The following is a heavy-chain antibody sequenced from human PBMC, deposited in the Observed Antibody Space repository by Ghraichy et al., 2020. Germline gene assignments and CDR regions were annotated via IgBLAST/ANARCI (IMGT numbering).Heavy chain of an antibody. CDR2: ISGSGGST. J-gene: IGHJ4*02. Sequence: GESLNISCAASGFTFSSYAMSWVRQAPGKGLEWVSAISGSGGSTYYADSVKGRFTISRDNSKNTLYLQMNSLRAEDTAVYYCAKDLKTRMISRDGYNNWGQGTLVTVSS. CDR3: AKDLKTRMISRDGYNN. V-gene: IGHV3-23*01. CDR1: GFTFSSYA. D-gene: IGHD5-24*01.